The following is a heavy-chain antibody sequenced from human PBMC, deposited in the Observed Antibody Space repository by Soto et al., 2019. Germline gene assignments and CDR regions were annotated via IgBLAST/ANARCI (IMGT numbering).Heavy chain of an antibody. CDR1: GFTFTSYY. J-gene: IGHJ6*03. V-gene: IGHV1-46*03. Sequence: GASVKVSCKASGFTFTSYYMHWVRQAPGQGLEWMGIINPSGGTTTHAQNFQDRVAMTRDTSTSTVYMELSSLRSEDTAVYYCAMRSTEGAYYYMDVWGKGTTVTVSS. CDR3: AMRSTEGAYYYMDV. D-gene: IGHD2-2*01. CDR2: INPSGGTT.